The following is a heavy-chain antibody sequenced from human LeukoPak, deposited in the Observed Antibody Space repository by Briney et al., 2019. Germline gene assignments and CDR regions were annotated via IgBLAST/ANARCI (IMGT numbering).Heavy chain of an antibody. D-gene: IGHD3-10*01. J-gene: IGHJ4*02. Sequence: GGSLRLSCAASGFTFSNFAMSWVRQAPGKGLECVSLISANGGVTYYADSVKGRFTISRDNSKSTLYLQMNSLRADDTAVYYCAKASGSPYYFDYWGQGTLVTVSS. CDR3: AKASGSPYYFDY. CDR1: GFTFSNFA. CDR2: ISANGGVT. V-gene: IGHV3-23*01.